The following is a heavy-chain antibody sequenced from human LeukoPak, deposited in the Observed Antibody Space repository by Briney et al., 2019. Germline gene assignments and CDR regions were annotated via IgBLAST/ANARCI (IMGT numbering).Heavy chain of an antibody. J-gene: IGHJ4*02. CDR1: SGSIISYY. CDR2: IYYSGST. V-gene: IGHV4-59*01. CDR3: ARDMSSGRGHYFDY. D-gene: IGHD1-26*01. Sequence: SETLSLTCTVSSGSIISYYWSWIRQPPGKGLEWIGYIYYSGSTNYNPSLKSRVTISVDTSKNQFSLKLSSVTAADTAVYYYARDMSSGRGHYFDYWGQGTLVTVSS.